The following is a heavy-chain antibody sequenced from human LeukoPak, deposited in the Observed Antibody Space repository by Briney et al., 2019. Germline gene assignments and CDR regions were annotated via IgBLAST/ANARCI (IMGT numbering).Heavy chain of an antibody. D-gene: IGHD1-1*01. CDR1: GYSFTTYW. V-gene: IGHV5-51*01. CDR2: IYPADSDT. Sequence: GESLKISCKASGYSFTTYWIGWVRQMPGKGLEWMGIIYPADSDTRYSPSFQGQVTISADKSISTACLQWSSLKASHTAMYYCTRRAQLGNFDYWGQGTLVTVSS. CDR3: TRRAQLGNFDY. J-gene: IGHJ4*02.